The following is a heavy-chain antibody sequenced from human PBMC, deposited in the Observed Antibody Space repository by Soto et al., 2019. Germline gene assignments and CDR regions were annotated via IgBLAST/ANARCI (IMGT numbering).Heavy chain of an antibody. D-gene: IGHD4-17*01. CDR2: IFSNDEK. V-gene: IGHV2-26*01. J-gene: IGHJ6*03. Sequence: SGPTLVNPTETLTLTCTVSRFSLSNARMGVSWIRQPPGKALEWLAHIFSNDEKSYSTSLKSRLTISKDTSKSQVVLTMTNMDPVDTATYYCARKTTVTTEYYYYYYMEGWGKGTTVTVSS. CDR3: ARKTTVTTEYYYYYYMEG. CDR1: RFSLSNARMG.